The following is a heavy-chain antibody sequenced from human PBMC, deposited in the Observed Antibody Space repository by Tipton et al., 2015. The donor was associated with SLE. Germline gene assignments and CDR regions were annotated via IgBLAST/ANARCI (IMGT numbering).Heavy chain of an antibody. D-gene: IGHD1-14*01. J-gene: IGHJ2*01. CDR3: ARDCDFRNAFDH. V-gene: IGHV4-61*02. CDR1: GGFISSGSYY. Sequence: LRLSCTVSGGFISSGSYYWSWIRQPAGKGLEWIGRIYTSGSSKYNPSLRSRVTISVDTSKNQFSLKLSSVTAADTAVNYCARDCDFRNAFDHWGRGTLVTVSS. CDR2: IYTSGSS.